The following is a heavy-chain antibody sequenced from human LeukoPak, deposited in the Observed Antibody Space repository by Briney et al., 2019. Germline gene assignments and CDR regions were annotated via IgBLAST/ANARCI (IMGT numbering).Heavy chain of an antibody. CDR3: ARTYGDYPFADV. D-gene: IGHD4-17*01. J-gene: IGHJ6*04. Sequence: GGSLRLSCAASGFTFSSYAMSWVRQAPGKGLEWVANIKQDGSEKYYVDSVKGRFTISRDNAKNSLYLQMNSLRAEDTAVYYCARTYGDYPFADVWGKGTTVTVSS. CDR1: GFTFSSYA. CDR2: IKQDGSEK. V-gene: IGHV3-7*01.